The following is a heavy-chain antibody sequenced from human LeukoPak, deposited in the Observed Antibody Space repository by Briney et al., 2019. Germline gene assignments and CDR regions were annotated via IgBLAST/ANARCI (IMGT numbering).Heavy chain of an antibody. CDR3: ARAGGPVYSGVLLYYSDY. CDR1: GGTFSSYA. D-gene: IGHD2-21*01. V-gene: IGHV1-69*06. Sequence: GASVKVSCKASGGTFSSYAISWVRQAPGQGLEWMGGIIPIFGTANYAQKFQGRVTITADKSTSTAYMELSSLRSEDTAVYYCARAGGPVYSGVLLYYSDYWGQGTLVTVSS. J-gene: IGHJ4*02. CDR2: IIPIFGTA.